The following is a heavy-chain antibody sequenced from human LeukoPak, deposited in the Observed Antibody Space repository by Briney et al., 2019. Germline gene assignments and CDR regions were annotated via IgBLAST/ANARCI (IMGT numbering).Heavy chain of an antibody. CDR2: IRKDGGDI. V-gene: IGHV3-7*01. Sequence: GGSLRLSCVGSGLSLGNYWMDWVRQAPGKGVEWVANIRKDGGDIHSVDSVKGRFTISRDNAKNSVYLQMHRLRAEDTAVYYCARDAFGDFSYWGQGILVTVSS. CDR3: ARDAFGDFSY. D-gene: IGHD3-10*01. CDR1: GLSLGNYW. J-gene: IGHJ4*02.